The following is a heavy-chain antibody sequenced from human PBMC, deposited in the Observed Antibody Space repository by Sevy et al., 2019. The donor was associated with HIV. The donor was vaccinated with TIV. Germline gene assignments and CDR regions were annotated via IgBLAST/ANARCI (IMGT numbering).Heavy chain of an antibody. D-gene: IGHD2-15*01. CDR3: ARDGRGYCSGGSCSEYFQH. V-gene: IGHV3-48*02. J-gene: IGHJ1*01. CDR2: ISSSSSTI. CDR1: GFTFSSYS. Sequence: GGSLRLSCAASGFTFSSYSMNWVRQAPGKGLEWVSYISSSSSTIYYADSVKGRFPISRDNAKNSLYLQMNSLRDEDTAVYYCARDGRGYCSGGSCSEYFQHWGQGTLVTVSS.